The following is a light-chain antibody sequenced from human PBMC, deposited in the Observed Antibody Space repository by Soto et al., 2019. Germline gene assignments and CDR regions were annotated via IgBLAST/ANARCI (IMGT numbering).Light chain of an antibody. Sequence: DIQITQSPSTLSASVGDRVTITCRASQSISSWLAWYQQKPGKAPKILIYDASSLESGVPSRFSGSGAATEFTLTISSLQPDDFATYYCQQYNNYSEAFGQGTKVDIK. CDR3: QQYNNYSEA. CDR2: DAS. V-gene: IGKV1-5*01. CDR1: QSISSW. J-gene: IGKJ1*01.